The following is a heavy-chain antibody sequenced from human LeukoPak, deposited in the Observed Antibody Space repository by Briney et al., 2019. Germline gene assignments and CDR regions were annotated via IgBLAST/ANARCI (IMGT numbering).Heavy chain of an antibody. CDR2: ISSSGSTI. J-gene: IGHJ6*03. CDR1: GFTFSDYY. CDR3: ARDGTFTESSNYYYIDV. V-gene: IGHV3-11*04. D-gene: IGHD3-3*02. Sequence: GGSLRLSCAASGFTFSDYYMSWIRQAPGKGLEWVSYISSSGSTIYYADSVKGRFTISRDNAKNTLYLQMKSLRVEDTAVYFCARDGTFTESSNYYYIDVWGKGTTVTISS.